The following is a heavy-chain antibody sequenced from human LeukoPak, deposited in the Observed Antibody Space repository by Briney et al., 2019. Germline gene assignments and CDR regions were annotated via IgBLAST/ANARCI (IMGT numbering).Heavy chain of an antibody. V-gene: IGHV3-23*01. CDR3: AKDPWGSRGYFDY. Sequence: GGSLRLSCAASGFTFSSYAVSWVRQAPGKGLEWVSAISGSGGSTYYADSVKGRFTISRDNSKNTVYLRMNSLRAEDTAVYYCAKDPWGSRGYFDYWGQGTLVTVSS. CDR1: GFTFSSYA. CDR2: ISGSGGST. D-gene: IGHD7-27*01. J-gene: IGHJ4*02.